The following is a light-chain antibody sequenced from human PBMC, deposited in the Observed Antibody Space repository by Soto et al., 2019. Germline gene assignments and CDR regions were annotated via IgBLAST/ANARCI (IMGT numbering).Light chain of an antibody. CDR2: DAS. Sequence: VWTQSPATLSLSPGDSGTHSCQASQSVRSYVAWYQQKPGQAPRLLIYDASNRATGIPARFSGSGSGTDFTLTISSLQPEDVATYYCQQYNSAPHTFGGGTKVDIK. J-gene: IGKJ4*01. CDR3: QQYNSAPHT. CDR1: QSVRSY. V-gene: IGKV3-11*01.